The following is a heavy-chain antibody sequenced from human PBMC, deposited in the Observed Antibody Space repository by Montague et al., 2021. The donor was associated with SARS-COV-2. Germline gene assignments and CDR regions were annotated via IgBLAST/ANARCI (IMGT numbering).Heavy chain of an antibody. CDR2: IYSSGSI. CDR1: GGSIRNYY. J-gene: IGHJ6*02. CDR3: ARNPGEYYGMDV. Sequence: ETLSLTCTVSGGSIRNYYWSWIRQPAGKGLEWLGRIYSSGSINYNPSLKTRITLSVDTSKNQLSLRLNSVTAADTAVYYCARNPGEYYGMDVWGQGTTVTVSS. V-gene: IGHV4-4*07. D-gene: IGHD3-16*01.